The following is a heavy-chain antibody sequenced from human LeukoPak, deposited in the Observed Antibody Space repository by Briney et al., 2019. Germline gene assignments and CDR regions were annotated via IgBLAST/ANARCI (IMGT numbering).Heavy chain of an antibody. Sequence: PGGSLRLSCAASGFTFSDYYMSWIRQAPGKGLEWVSYISSSSSYTNYADSVKGRFTISRDNAKNSLYLQMNSLRAEDTAVYYCARGSTTGTPGYYYGMDVWGQGTTVTVSS. D-gene: IGHD1-1*01. J-gene: IGHJ6*02. CDR1: GFTFSDYY. V-gene: IGHV3-11*05. CDR3: ARGSTTGTPGYYYGMDV. CDR2: ISSSSSYT.